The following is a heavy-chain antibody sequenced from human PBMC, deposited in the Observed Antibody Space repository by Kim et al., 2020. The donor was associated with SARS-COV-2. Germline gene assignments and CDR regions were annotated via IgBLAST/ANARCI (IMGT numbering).Heavy chain of an antibody. Sequence: GGSLRLSCAASGFTFSNYWMHWVRQAPGKGLMWVSRIDSGGSVTAYADSVKGRFTISRDIANNTLYLDMNSLRVDDTAVYYCARERNRGSYLDDYWGQG. V-gene: IGHV3-74*01. D-gene: IGHD1-26*01. CDR3: ARERNRGSYLDDY. CDR2: IDSGGSVT. CDR1: GFTFSNYW. J-gene: IGHJ4*02.